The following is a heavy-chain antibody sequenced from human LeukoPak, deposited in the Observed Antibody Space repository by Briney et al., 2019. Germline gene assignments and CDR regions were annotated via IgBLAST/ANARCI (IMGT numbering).Heavy chain of an antibody. V-gene: IGHV4-31*03. Sequence: KSSETLSLTCTVSGGSISSGGYYWSWIRQHPGKGLEWIGYIYYSGSTYYNPSLKSRVTISVDTSKNQFSLKLSSVTAADTAVYCCARDGAAAGVLGFDPWGQGTLVTVSS. D-gene: IGHD6-13*01. CDR3: ARDGAAAGVLGFDP. CDR2: IYYSGST. J-gene: IGHJ5*02. CDR1: GGSISSGGYY.